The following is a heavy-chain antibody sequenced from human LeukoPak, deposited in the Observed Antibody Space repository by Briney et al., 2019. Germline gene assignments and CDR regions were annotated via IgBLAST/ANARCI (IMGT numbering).Heavy chain of an antibody. J-gene: IGHJ3*02. CDR1: GYTFTGYY. Sequence: ASVKVSCKASGYTFTGYYIHWVRQAPGQGLEWMGRINPNNGGTNYAQKFQGRVTMTRDMSMSTAYMELRRLRSDDTAVYYCAGEDNSSGYRPFDIWGQGTMVTVPS. CDR3: AGEDNSSGYRPFDI. D-gene: IGHD3-22*01. CDR2: INPNNGGT. V-gene: IGHV1-2*06.